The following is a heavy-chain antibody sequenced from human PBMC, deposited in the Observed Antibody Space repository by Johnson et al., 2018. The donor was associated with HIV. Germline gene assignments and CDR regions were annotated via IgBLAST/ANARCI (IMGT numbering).Heavy chain of an antibody. V-gene: IGHV3-11*04. Sequence: QEKLVESGGGLVKPGGSLRLSCAASGFTFSDYYMSWIRQAPGKGLEWVSYISSSGSTIYYADSVKGRFTISRDNSKNTLYLQMNSLRAEDTAVYYCARAGSSSSGPRAFDFWGQGTMVIVSS. CDR2: ISSSGSTI. D-gene: IGHD6-6*01. CDR3: ARAGSSSSGPRAFDF. J-gene: IGHJ3*01. CDR1: GFTFSDYY.